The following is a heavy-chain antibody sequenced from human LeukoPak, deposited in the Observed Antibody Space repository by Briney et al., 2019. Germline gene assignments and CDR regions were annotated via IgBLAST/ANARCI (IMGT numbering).Heavy chain of an antibody. D-gene: IGHD1-26*01. CDR2: IYSGGNT. Sequence: GGSLRLPCAASGFIVNRNYMNWVRQAPGKGLEWVSVIYSGGNTYYADSVRGRFTISRDNSKNTVDLQMNDLRPEDTAVYYCARSWDERLNFDFWGRGTLVTVSS. CDR3: ARSWDERLNFDF. CDR1: GFIVNRNY. J-gene: IGHJ4*02. V-gene: IGHV3-66*02.